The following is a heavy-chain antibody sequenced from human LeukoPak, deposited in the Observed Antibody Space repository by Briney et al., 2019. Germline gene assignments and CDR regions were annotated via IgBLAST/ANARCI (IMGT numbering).Heavy chain of an antibody. CDR2: ISYDGSNK. CDR3: AKGGIAAAGIFDY. J-gene: IGHJ4*02. CDR1: GFTFSSYG. Sequence: GGSLRLSCAASGFTFSSYGMQWVRQAPGKGLEWVAVISYDGSNKYYADSVKGRFTISRDNSKNTLYLQMNSLRTEDTAVYHCAKGGIAAAGIFDYWGQGTLVTVSS. D-gene: IGHD6-13*01. V-gene: IGHV3-30*18.